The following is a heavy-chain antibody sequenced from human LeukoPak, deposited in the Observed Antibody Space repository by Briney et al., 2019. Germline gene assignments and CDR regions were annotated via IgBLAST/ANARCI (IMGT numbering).Heavy chain of an antibody. V-gene: IGHV3-23*01. CDR1: GFPFSSYA. CDR3: ARVWTGQWPPHYYYMDV. Sequence: GGTLRLFCAASGFPFSSYAMSWVRQAPGKGLEGVLAISGSGGSTYYADSVKGRFTISRDNAKNSLYLQMNSLRAEDTAVYYCARVWTGQWPPHYYYMDVWGKGTTVTISS. CDR2: ISGSGGST. D-gene: IGHD6-19*01. J-gene: IGHJ6*03.